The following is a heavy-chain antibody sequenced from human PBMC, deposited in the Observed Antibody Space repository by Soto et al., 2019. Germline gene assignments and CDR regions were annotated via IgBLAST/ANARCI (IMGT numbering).Heavy chain of an antibody. V-gene: IGHV4-59*01. D-gene: IGHD3-10*01. Sequence: SETLSLTCTVSGGSISSYYWSWIRQPPGKGLEWIGYIYYSGSTNYNPSLKSRVTISVDTSKNQFSLKLSSVTAADTAVYYCARLWFGEFNLDYWGQGTLVTVSS. CDR1: GGSISSYY. CDR3: ARLWFGEFNLDY. J-gene: IGHJ4*02. CDR2: IYYSGST.